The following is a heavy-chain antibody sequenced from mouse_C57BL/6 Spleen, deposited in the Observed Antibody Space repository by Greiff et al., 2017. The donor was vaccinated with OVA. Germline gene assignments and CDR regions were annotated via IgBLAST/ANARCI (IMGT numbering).Heavy chain of an antibody. Sequence: QVQLQQPGTELVRPGASVKLSCKASGYAFTSSWMNWVKQRPGQGLEWIGWIYPGDGDTNYNGKFKGKATLTADKSSSTAYMQLSSLTSEDSAVYYCTRRTGDYWGQGTTLTVSS. V-gene: IGHV1-82*01. J-gene: IGHJ2*01. CDR2: IYPGDGDT. CDR3: TRRTGDY. CDR1: GYAFTSSW.